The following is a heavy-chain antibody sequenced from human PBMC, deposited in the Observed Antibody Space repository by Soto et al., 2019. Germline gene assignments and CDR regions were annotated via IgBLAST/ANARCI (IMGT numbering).Heavy chain of an antibody. J-gene: IGHJ6*02. CDR2: IIPIFGTA. V-gene: IGHV1-69*13. D-gene: IGHD2-15*01. CDR3: ARHPGGRGYYYGLDV. CDR1: GGTFSSYA. Sequence: ASVKVSCKASGGTFSSYAISWVRQAPGQGLEWMGGIIPIFGTANYAQKFQGRVTITADESTSTAYMELSSLRSEDTAVYYCARHPGGRGYYYGLDVWGQGTTVTVSS.